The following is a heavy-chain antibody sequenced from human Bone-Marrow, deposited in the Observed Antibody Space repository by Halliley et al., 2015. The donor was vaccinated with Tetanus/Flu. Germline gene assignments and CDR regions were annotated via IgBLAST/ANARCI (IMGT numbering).Heavy chain of an antibody. V-gene: IGHV1-18*01. D-gene: IGHD1-26*01. CDR3: ARDPKRPTNRGSYWGYGMDV. CDR2: NGDT. J-gene: IGHJ6*02. Sequence: NGDTNYGRKLQDRVTMTTDTSTSTAYMELKNLRSDDTAVYYCARDPKRPTNRGSYWGYGMDVWGQGTTVTVSS.